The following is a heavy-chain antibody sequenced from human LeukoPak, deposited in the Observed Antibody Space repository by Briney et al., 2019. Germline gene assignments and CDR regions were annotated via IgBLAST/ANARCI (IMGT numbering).Heavy chain of an antibody. CDR1: GGSISSGSYY. CDR2: IYTSGST. D-gene: IGHD6-13*01. CDR3: ARWGIAAHFDY. Sequence: PSQTLSLTCTVSGGSISSGSYYLSWIRQPAGKGLEWIGRIYTSGSTNYNPSLKSRVTISVDTSKNQFSLKLSSVTAADTAVYYCARWGIAAHFDYWGQGTLVTVSS. V-gene: IGHV4-61*02. J-gene: IGHJ4*02.